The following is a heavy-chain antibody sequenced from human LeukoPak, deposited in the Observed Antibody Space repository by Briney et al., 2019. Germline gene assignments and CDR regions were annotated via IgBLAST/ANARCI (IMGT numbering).Heavy chain of an antibody. Sequence: GGSLRLSCAASGFTFRSYWMSWVRQAPGKGLEWVANTKQDGSEKYYVDSVKGRFTISRDNARNSLYLQMNSLRVEDTAVYYCARGAYYYNSGDAFYVWGQGTMVTVSS. CDR3: ARGAYYYNSGDAFYV. D-gene: IGHD3-10*01. CDR1: GFTFRSYW. CDR2: TKQDGSEK. J-gene: IGHJ3*01. V-gene: IGHV3-7*01.